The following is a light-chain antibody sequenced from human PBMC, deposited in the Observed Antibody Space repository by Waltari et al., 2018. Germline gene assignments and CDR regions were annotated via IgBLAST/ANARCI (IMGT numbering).Light chain of an antibody. CDR1: SSDVGRYNL. J-gene: IGLJ2*01. CDR2: EVN. V-gene: IGLV2-23*02. Sequence: QSALTQPASMSGSPGQSITISCTGTSSDVGRYNLVSWYQQNPGKAPKLMISEVNKPPSGVSNRFSGSKSGNTASLTISGLQAEDEADYYCCSYADETFIVFGGGTKLTVL. CDR3: CSYADETFIV.